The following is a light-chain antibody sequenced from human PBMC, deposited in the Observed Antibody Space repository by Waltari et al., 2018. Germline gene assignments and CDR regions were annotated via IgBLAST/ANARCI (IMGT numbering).Light chain of an antibody. CDR2: DAS. CDR3: QMYVRLPVT. V-gene: IGKV3-20*01. CDR1: QRVGRA. J-gene: IGKJ1*01. Sequence: EIVLTQSPGTLALSPGERATLSCRASQRVGRALAWYPQKPGQAPRLLIYDASSRTTGIPDRFRGSGSGTDFSLTISRVEPEDFAVYYCQMYVRLPVTFGQGTKVEVK.